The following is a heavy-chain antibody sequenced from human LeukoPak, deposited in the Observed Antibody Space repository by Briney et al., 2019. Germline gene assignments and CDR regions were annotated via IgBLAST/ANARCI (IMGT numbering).Heavy chain of an antibody. CDR1: GFTFSSYA. CDR3: AKALTDNLKWLLSTHFDY. V-gene: IGHV3-23*01. J-gene: IGHJ4*02. CDR2: ISGSGGST. D-gene: IGHD3-3*01. Sequence: GGSLRLSCAASGFTFSSYAMSWVRQAPGKGLEWVSAISGSGGSTYYADSVKGRFTISRDNSKNTLYLQMNSLRAEDTAVYYCAKALTDNLKWLLSTHFDYWGQGTLVTVSS.